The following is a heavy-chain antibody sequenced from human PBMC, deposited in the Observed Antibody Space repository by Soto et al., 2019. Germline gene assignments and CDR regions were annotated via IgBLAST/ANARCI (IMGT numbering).Heavy chain of an antibody. J-gene: IGHJ6*02. CDR2: IWDDGSNK. CDR3: ARVGQEGITIFGVVSKNNYYYYGMDV. Sequence: GGSLRLSCAASGFTFSSYGMHWVRQAPGKGLEWVAIIWDDGSNKYSADSVKGRFTISRDNSKNTLYLQMNSLRAEDTAVYYCARVGQEGITIFGVVSKNNYYYYGMDVWGQGTTVTVSS. D-gene: IGHD3-3*01. V-gene: IGHV3-33*01. CDR1: GFTFSSYG.